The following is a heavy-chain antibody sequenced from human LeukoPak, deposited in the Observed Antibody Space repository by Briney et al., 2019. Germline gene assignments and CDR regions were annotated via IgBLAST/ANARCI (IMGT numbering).Heavy chain of an antibody. CDR1: GDSVSSNKAA. Sequence: SQTLSLTRAISGDSVSSNKAAWDWIRQSPSRGPEWLRRTYYRSKWYNDYAVSVKSRITINPDTSKNQFSLQLNSVTPEDTAVYYCAMGSSSGVSYYFDYWGQGTLVTVSS. D-gene: IGHD6-6*01. CDR3: AMGSSSGVSYYFDY. J-gene: IGHJ4*02. V-gene: IGHV6-1*01. CDR2: TYYRSKWYN.